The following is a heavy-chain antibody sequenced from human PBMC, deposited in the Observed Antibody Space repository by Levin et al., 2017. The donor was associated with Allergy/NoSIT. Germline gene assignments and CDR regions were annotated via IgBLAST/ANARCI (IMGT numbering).Heavy chain of an antibody. Sequence: GESLKISCAASGFTFSNYAMAWVRQAPGKGMEWVAAISNSATKTYYVDSLEGRFTITRDNSENTLYLQMNNLRAEDTALYSCASPTMLKDYWVQGTRVIVSS. J-gene: IGHJ4*02. CDR3: ASPTMLKDY. V-gene: IGHV3-23*01. CDR1: GFTFSNYA. D-gene: IGHD3-10*02. CDR2: ISNSATKT.